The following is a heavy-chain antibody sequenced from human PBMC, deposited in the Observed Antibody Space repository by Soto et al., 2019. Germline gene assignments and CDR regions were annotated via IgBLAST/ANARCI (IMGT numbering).Heavy chain of an antibody. CDR2: IIPIFATP. Sequence: SVKVSWKASGGTFSSYGISWVRQAPGQGLEWMGGIIPIFATPDYAQKFQGRVTITADTSTNTAYMELSSLRSEDTAIYYCATIATRPVNYYYGMDVWGQGSKGIVAS. V-gene: IGHV1-69*06. D-gene: IGHD6-6*01. J-gene: IGHJ6*02. CDR3: ATIATRPVNYYYGMDV. CDR1: GGTFSSYG.